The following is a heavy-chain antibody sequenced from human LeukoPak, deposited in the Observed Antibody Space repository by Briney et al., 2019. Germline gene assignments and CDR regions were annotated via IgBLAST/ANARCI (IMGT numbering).Heavy chain of an antibody. CDR1: GYSFSCSW. J-gene: IGHJ4*02. D-gene: IGHD2-15*01. Sequence: GEALKISCEGAGYSFSCSWIGWVRQLPGKGLGWIWIIYPGDSDIRYSPSFQGQVTISADKSITTAYLQWSSLKASDTATYYWARGLYGRGGSCRFDYWGQGTLVIVSS. V-gene: IGHV5-51*01. CDR3: ARGLYGRGGSCRFDY. CDR2: IYPGDSDI.